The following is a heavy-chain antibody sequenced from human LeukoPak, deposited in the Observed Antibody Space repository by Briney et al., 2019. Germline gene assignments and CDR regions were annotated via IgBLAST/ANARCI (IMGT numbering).Heavy chain of an antibody. J-gene: IGHJ4*02. CDR3: ARSRGGYFDY. V-gene: IGHV6-1*01. D-gene: IGHD3-10*01. CDR1: GDSVSSNNGT. Sequence: TSQTLSLTCAISGDSVSSNNGTWNWIRQSPSRGLEWLGRTYYRSKWYNDYAVSVKGRITINPDTSKNQFSLQLNSVTPEDTALYYCARSRGGYFDYWGQGTLVTVSS. CDR2: TYYRSKWYN.